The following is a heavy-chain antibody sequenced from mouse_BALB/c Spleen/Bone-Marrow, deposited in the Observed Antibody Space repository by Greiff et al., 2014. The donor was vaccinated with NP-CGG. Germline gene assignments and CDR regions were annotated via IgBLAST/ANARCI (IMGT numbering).Heavy chain of an antibody. D-gene: IGHD2-3*01. V-gene: IGHV1-4*02. J-gene: IGHJ4*01. CDR1: GYTFTSYT. Sequence: VQGVESAAELARSGASVKMSCKASGYTFTSYTMHWVKQRPGQGLEWIGYINPSSGYTVYNQKFKDRTTLTADNSSSTAYMQPRSLTSEDSAVYYCAGDGYVALDYWGQGTSVTVSS. CDR2: INPSSGYT. CDR3: AGDGYVALDY.